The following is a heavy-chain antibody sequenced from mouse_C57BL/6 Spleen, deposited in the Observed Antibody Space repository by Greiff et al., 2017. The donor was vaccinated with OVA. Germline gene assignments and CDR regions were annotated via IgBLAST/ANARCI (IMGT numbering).Heavy chain of an antibody. CDR2: ISSGSSTI. CDR1: GFTFSDYG. CDR3: AKGGVVDAMDY. D-gene: IGHD1-1*01. Sequence: DVMLVESGGGLVKPGGSLKLSCAASGFTFSDYGMHWVRQAPEKGLEWVAYISSGSSTIYYADTVKGRFTISRDNAKNTLFLQMTSLRSEDTAMYYCAKGGVVDAMDYWGQGTSVTVSS. J-gene: IGHJ4*01. V-gene: IGHV5-17*01.